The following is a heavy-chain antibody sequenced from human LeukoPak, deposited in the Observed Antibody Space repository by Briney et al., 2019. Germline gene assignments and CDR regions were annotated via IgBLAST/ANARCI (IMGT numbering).Heavy chain of an antibody. V-gene: IGHV4-59*01. D-gene: IGHD2-15*01. CDR3: AGGGPVGLFGY. Sequence: SETLSLTCTMSGGAISGGYWSWIRQPPGKGLEWIGYIYDSGSTNYNPSLESRVTISRDITRDRCSLKLSSVTAADTAVYYCAGGGPVGLFGYWGQGNLVTVSS. CDR1: GGAISGGY. J-gene: IGHJ4*02. CDR2: IYDSGST.